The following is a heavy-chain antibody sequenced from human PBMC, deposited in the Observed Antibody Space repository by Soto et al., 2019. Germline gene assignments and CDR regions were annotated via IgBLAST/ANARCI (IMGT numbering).Heavy chain of an antibody. CDR3: ASRKRTSDAFDI. J-gene: IGHJ3*02. CDR2: IYLDDSDL. CDR1: GYSFTPFW. Sequence: GESLKISCKASGYSFTPFWIGWVRQTPVKGLEWMGFIYLDDSDLRYSPSFQDQVTISADKSTTTAYLQWSSLRASDTAMYYCASRKRTSDAFDIWGQGTMVTVSS. D-gene: IGHD1-1*01. V-gene: IGHV5-51*01.